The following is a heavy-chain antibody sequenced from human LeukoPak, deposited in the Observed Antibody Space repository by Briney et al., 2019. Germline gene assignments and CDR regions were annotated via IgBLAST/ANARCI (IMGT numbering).Heavy chain of an antibody. J-gene: IGHJ4*02. CDR2: IFYSGST. CDR1: GGSISSYY. Sequence: SETLSLTCTVSGGSISSYYWSWIRQPPGKGLEWIGYIFYSGSTNYNPSLKSRVTISVDTSKNQFSLRLSSVTAADTAVYYCARGRTYYDTSGALDYFDYWSQGTLVTVSS. V-gene: IGHV4-59*01. D-gene: IGHD3-22*01. CDR3: ARGRTYYDTSGALDYFDY.